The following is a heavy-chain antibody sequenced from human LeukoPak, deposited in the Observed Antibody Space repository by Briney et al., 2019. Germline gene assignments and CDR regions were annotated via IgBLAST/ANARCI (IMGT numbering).Heavy chain of an antibody. Sequence: SETLSLTCTVSGDSITSGAYCWSWIRQPPGKGLEWIGYSSNSGCTNCNPSLKSRVTISVDTSKNQFSLKLTSVTAADTAVFYCARDNWGSLDYWGQGILVTVSS. D-gene: IGHD7-27*01. CDR2: SSNSGCT. CDR1: GDSITSGAYC. J-gene: IGHJ4*02. V-gene: IGHV4-61*08. CDR3: ARDNWGSLDY.